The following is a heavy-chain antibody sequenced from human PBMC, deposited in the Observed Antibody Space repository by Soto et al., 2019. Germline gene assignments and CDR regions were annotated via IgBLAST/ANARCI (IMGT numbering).Heavy chain of an antibody. CDR3: AKDVYCGTTSCLRKIVHY. Sequence: QVQLVESGGGVVQPGRSLRLSCAASGFTFSNYGMHWVRQAPGKGPEWVTIMSYDGNNKFYADSVKGRFTISRDNSKNTLYLQMDSLIAEDTAVYYCAKDVYCGTTSCLRKIVHYWGQGTLVTVSS. J-gene: IGHJ4*02. D-gene: IGHD2-2*01. V-gene: IGHV3-30*18. CDR1: GFTFSNYG. CDR2: MSYDGNNK.